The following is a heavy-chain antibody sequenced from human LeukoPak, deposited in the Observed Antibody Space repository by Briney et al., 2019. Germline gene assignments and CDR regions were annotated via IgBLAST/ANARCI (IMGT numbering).Heavy chain of an antibody. CDR2: INPNSGGT. CDR3: ARGLYSSGRYNWFDP. Sequence: ASVKVSCKASGYTFTGYYMHWVRQAPGQGLEWMGWINPNSGGTNYAQEFQGRVTMTRDTSISTAYMELSRLRSDDTAVYYCARGLYSSGRYNWFDPWGQGTLVTVSS. V-gene: IGHV1-2*02. J-gene: IGHJ5*02. D-gene: IGHD6-19*01. CDR1: GYTFTGYY.